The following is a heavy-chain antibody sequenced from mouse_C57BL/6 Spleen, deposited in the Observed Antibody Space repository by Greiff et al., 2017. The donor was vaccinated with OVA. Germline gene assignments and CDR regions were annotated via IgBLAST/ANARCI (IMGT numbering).Heavy chain of an antibody. CDR2: ISGGGGNT. Sequence: EVKVVESGGGLVKPGGSLKLSCAASGFTFSSYTMSWVRQTPEKRLEWVATISGGGGNTYYPDSVKGRFTISRDNAKNTLYLQMSSLRSEDTALYYCARHGDYGYYFDYWGQGTTLTVSS. D-gene: IGHD2-4*01. CDR3: ARHGDYGYYFDY. J-gene: IGHJ2*01. CDR1: GFTFSSYT. V-gene: IGHV5-9*01.